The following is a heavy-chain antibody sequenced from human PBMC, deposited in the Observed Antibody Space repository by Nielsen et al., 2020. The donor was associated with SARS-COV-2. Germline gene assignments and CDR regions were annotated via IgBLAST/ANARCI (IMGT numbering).Heavy chain of an antibody. V-gene: IGHV3-21*01. CDR3: ARDFKYSSGWSDPWFDP. Sequence: GGSLRLSCAASGFTFSSYSMNWVRQAPGKGLEWVSSISSSSSYIYYADSVKGRFTISRDNAKNSLYLQMNSPRAEDTAVYYCARDFKYSSGWSDPWFDPWGQGTLVTVSS. D-gene: IGHD6-19*01. CDR1: GFTFSSYS. CDR2: ISSSSSYI. J-gene: IGHJ5*02.